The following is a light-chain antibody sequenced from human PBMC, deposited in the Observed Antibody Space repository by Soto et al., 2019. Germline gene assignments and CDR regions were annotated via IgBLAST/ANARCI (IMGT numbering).Light chain of an antibody. CDR3: QQRSNWPPIT. J-gene: IGKJ5*01. Sequence: TVLTQSPDTLSLCPGERAAISGRASQSISSYLAWYQQKPGQAPRLLIYDASNRATGIPARFSGSGSGTDFTLTISSLEPEDFAVYYCQQRSNWPPITFGQGTRLEIK. CDR1: QSISSY. CDR2: DAS. V-gene: IGKV3-11*01.